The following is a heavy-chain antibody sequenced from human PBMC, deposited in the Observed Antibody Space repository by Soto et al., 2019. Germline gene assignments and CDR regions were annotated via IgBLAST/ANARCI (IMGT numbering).Heavy chain of an antibody. D-gene: IGHD2-15*01. CDR3: ARDSSSGGSSAAARGY. CDR2: ISSSSSYI. CDR1: GFTFSSYS. J-gene: IGHJ4*02. V-gene: IGHV3-21*01. Sequence: EVQLVESGGGLVKPGGSLRLSCAASGFTFSSYSVNWVRQAPGKGLEWVSSISSSSSYIYYADSVKGRFTISRDNAKNSLYLQMNSLRAEDTAVYYCARDSSSGGSSAAARGYWGQGTLVTVSS.